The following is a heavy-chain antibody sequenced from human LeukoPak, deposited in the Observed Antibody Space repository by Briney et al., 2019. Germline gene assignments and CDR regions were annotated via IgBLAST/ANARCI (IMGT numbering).Heavy chain of an antibody. J-gene: IGHJ3*02. V-gene: IGHV1-8*03. CDR3: ARGRGYKRAFDI. CDR2: MNPNSGNT. D-gene: IGHD5-24*01. CDR1: GYTFTSYD. Sequence: GASVKVSCKASGYTFTSYDINWVRQATGQGLEWMGWMNPNSGNTGFAQKFQGRVTITRNTSISTAYMELSSLRSEDTAVYYCARGRGYKRAFDIWGQGTMVTVSS.